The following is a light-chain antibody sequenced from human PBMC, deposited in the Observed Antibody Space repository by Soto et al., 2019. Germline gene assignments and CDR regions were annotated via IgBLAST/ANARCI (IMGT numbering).Light chain of an antibody. V-gene: IGKV1-39*01. CDR1: QNIGTY. CDR3: QQSSGIPYT. J-gene: IGKJ2*01. Sequence: DFQMTQSPASLSASVGDRVTVTCRASQNIGTYLYCYQQQPGIAPKLLIYAASTLQSGVPSRLSGSRSVTDFPLTISSLQPEDFATFYCQQSSGIPYTFGQGTKAEIK. CDR2: AAS.